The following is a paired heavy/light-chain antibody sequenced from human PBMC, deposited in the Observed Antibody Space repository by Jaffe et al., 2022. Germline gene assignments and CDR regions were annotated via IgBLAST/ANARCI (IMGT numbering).Light chain of an antibody. CDR2: GAS. CDR3: QHYGNSPSYT. V-gene: IGKV3-20*01. CDR1: QSVSSTY. J-gene: IGKJ2*01. Sequence: EIVLTQSPGTLSLSPGERATLSCRASQSVSSTYLAWYQQKPGQAPRLLIYGASSRATGTPDRFSGSGSGTDFTLTISRLEPEDFAVYYCQHYGNSPSYTFGQGTKLEIK.
Heavy chain of an antibody. D-gene: IGHD4-17*01. CDR1: GYSFTAYY. J-gene: IGHJ3*02. V-gene: IGHV1-2*06. CDR2: INPNSGGT. Sequence: QVQLVQSGAEVKKPGASVKVSCKASGYSFTAYYMHWMRQAPGLGLEWMGRINPNSGGTNYAQNFQGRVTMTRDRSINTAYMEVSRLTSDDTAIYYCARPHTVTTSDDAFDIWGQGTMVTVSS. CDR3: ARPHTVTTSDDAFDI.